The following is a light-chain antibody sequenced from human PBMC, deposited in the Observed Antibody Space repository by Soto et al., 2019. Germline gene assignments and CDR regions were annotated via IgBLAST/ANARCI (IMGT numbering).Light chain of an antibody. CDR2: GAS. CDR1: QSVSSSY. Sequence: EIVLTQSPGTLSLSPGERATLSCRASQSVSSSYLAWYQQKPGQAPRLLIYGASSRATDIPDRFSGSGSGTDFTLTISTLEPEDFAVYYCQQYGSSQITFGQGTRLEIK. V-gene: IGKV3-20*01. J-gene: IGKJ5*01. CDR3: QQYGSSQIT.